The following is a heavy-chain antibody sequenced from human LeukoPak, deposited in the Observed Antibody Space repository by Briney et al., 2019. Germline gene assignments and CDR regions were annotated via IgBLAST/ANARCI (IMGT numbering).Heavy chain of an antibody. Sequence: ASVKVSCKASGYTFTSYDINWVRQATGQGLEWMGWMNPNSGNTGYAQKFQGRVTITRNTSISTAYMELSSLRSEDTAVYYCARGPSYSSSPHTYYYYYYMDVWGKGTTVTVSS. CDR1: GYTFTSYD. CDR2: MNPNSGNT. V-gene: IGHV1-8*03. D-gene: IGHD6-6*01. J-gene: IGHJ6*03. CDR3: ARGPSYSSSPHTYYYYYYMDV.